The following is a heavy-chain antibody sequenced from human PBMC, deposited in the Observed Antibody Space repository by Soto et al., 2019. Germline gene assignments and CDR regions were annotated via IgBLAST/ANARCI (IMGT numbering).Heavy chain of an antibody. Sequence: GSGPTLVNPTQTLTLTCTFSGFSLSTEGVGVGWIRQPPGKALEWLALIYWDDDERYSPSLKTRLTITKDTSKNQVVLTITNMDPVDTATYYCAHAYGGTSWPNDAFDVWGQGTVVTVSS. CDR2: IYWDDDE. CDR1: GFSLSTEGVG. D-gene: IGHD2-2*01. V-gene: IGHV2-5*02. J-gene: IGHJ3*01. CDR3: AHAYGGTSWPNDAFDV.